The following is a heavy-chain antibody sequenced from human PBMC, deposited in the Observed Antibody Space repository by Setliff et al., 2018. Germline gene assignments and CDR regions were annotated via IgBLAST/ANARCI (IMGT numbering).Heavy chain of an antibody. D-gene: IGHD6-19*01. CDR2: ISGGGTRT. V-gene: IGHV3-23*01. CDR3: AKDSSGRDAFDI. CDR1: GFTFSSYA. J-gene: IGHJ3*02. Sequence: PGGSLRLSCAASGFTFSSYAMNWVRQAPGKGLEWVSGISGGGTRTYYADSVKGRFTISRDNSKNTLYLQMNSLRAEDKAVYYCAKDSSGRDAFDIWGQGTMVTVSS.